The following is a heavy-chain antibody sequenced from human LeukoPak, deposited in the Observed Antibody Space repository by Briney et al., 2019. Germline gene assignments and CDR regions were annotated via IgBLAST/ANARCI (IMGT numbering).Heavy chain of an antibody. CDR2: IYPGDSDT. CDR3: ARVDIVVVVAATRSYDWFDP. V-gene: IGHV5-51*01. D-gene: IGHD2-15*01. J-gene: IGHJ5*02. Sequence: GESLKISCKGSGYSFTSYWIGWVRQMPGNRLEWMGIIYPGDSDTRYSPSFQGQVTISADKSISTAYLQWSSLMASDTAMYYCARVDIVVVVAATRSYDWFDPWGQGSLVTVSS. CDR1: GYSFTSYW.